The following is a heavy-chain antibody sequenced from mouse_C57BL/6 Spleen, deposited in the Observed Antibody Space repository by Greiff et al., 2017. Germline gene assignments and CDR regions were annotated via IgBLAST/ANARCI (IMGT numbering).Heavy chain of an antibody. CDR3: ARGERGMDY. Sequence: EVKLQESGPGLVKPSQSLSLTCSVTGYSITSGYYWNWIRQFPGNKLEWMGYISYDGSNNYNPSLKNRISITRDTSKNQFFLKLNSVTTEDTATYYCARGERGMDYWGQGTSVTVSS. V-gene: IGHV3-6*01. J-gene: IGHJ4*01. CDR1: GYSITSGYY. CDR2: ISYDGSN.